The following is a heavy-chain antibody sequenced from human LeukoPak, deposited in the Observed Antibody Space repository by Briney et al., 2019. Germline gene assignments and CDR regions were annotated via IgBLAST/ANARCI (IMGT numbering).Heavy chain of an antibody. CDR1: GFTFSNYA. D-gene: IGHD3-22*01. V-gene: IGHV3-23*01. CDR2: ISGSGGST. J-gene: IGHJ4*02. Sequence: GGSLRLSCAASGFTFSNYAMSWVRQAPGKGLEWVSAISGSGGSTYYADSVKGRFTISRDISKNTLYLQMNSLRAEGTAVYYCARDYDSSGYYSGCFDYWGQGTLVTVSS. CDR3: ARDYDSSGYYSGCFDY.